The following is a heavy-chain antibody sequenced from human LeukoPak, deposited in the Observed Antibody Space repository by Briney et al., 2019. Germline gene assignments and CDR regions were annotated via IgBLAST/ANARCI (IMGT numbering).Heavy chain of an antibody. J-gene: IGHJ4*02. CDR2: IIPIFGTA. V-gene: IGHV1-69*01. D-gene: IGHD3-22*01. Sequence: SVKVSCKASGGTFSSYAISWVRQAPGQGLEWMGGIIPIFGTANYAQKFQGRVTITADESTSTAYMELSSLRSEDTAVYYCARVLYYYDRSGYPGNAFDYWGQGTLVTVSS. CDR1: GGTFSSYA. CDR3: ARVLYYYDRSGYPGNAFDY.